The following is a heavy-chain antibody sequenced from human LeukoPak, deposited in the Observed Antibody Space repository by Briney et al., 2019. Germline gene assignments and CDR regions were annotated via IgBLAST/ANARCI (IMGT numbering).Heavy chain of an antibody. Sequence: SETLSLTCTVSGGSISSGGYYWSWIRQHPGTGLEWIGYIYYSGSTYYNLSLKSRVTISVDTSKNQFSLKLSSVTAADTAVYYCARVYALYYFDYWGQGTLVTVSS. CDR1: GGSISSGGYY. CDR2: IYYSGST. J-gene: IGHJ4*02. CDR3: ARVYALYYFDY. D-gene: IGHD3-16*01. V-gene: IGHV4-31*03.